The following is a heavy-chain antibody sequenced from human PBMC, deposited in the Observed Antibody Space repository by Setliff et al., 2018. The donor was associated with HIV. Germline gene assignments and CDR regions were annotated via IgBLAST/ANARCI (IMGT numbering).Heavy chain of an antibody. D-gene: IGHD6-19*01. V-gene: IGHV4-59*01. CDR3: ARDRGSGWYGYFQQ. J-gene: IGHJ1*01. Sequence: SETLSLTCIVSGGSIDNYYWNWVRQPPGKGPEWIGNMCHNENGVTTNQNPSLKSRIVMYLDRTKNEFSLSLFSATTADTAVYYCARDRGSGWYGYFQQWGQDSQVTVSS. CDR2: MCHNENGVTT. CDR1: GGSIDNYY.